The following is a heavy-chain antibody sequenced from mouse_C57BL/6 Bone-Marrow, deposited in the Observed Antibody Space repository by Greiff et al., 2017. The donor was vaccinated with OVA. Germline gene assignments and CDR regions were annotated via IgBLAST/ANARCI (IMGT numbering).Heavy chain of an antibody. D-gene: IGHD2-4*01. CDR2: IDPSDSYT. CDR3: ARRGDYDYSYWYFDV. Sequence: VQLQQPGAELVKPGASVKLSCKASGYTFTSYWMQWVKQRPGQGLEWIGEIDPSDSYTNYNQKFKGKATLTVYTSSSTAYMQLSSLTSEDSAVYYCARRGDYDYSYWYFDVWGTGTTVTVSS. V-gene: IGHV1-50*01. CDR1: GYTFTSYW. J-gene: IGHJ1*03.